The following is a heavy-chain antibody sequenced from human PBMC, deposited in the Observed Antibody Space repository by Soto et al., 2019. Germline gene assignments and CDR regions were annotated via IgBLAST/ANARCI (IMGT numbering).Heavy chain of an antibody. CDR2: IIPIFGTA. V-gene: IGHV1-69*06. CDR1: GGTFSRYA. Sequence: SVKVSCKASGGTFSRYAISCVRQSALQWLDWMGGIIPIFGTANYAQKFQGRVTITADKSTSTAYMELSSLRSEDTAVYYCASQPSITIFGVVIKRYPNWFDPWGQGTLVTVSS. CDR3: ASQPSITIFGVVIKRYPNWFDP. J-gene: IGHJ5*02. D-gene: IGHD3-3*01.